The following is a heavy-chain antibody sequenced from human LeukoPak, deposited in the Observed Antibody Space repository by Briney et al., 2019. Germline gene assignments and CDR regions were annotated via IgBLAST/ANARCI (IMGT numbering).Heavy chain of an antibody. Sequence: SETLSLTCTVSGGSISDYYWTWIRQSAGKGLEWIGRIYVSGSTKYNPSLNPSVKSRVTISVDVSKNQLSLRMSSVTAADTALYYCARDRYDSVYNWFDPWGQGILVTVSS. D-gene: IGHD3-22*01. CDR3: ARDRYDSVYNWFDP. CDR1: GGSISDYY. J-gene: IGHJ5*02. V-gene: IGHV4-4*07. CDR2: IYVSGST.